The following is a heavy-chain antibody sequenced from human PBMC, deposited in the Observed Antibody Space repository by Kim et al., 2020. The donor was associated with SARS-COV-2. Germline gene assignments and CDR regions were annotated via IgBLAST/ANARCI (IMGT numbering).Heavy chain of an antibody. Sequence: ASVKVSCKASGYTFTSYAMNWVRQAPGQGLEWMGWINTNTGNPTYAQGFTGRFVFSLDTSVSTAYLQISSLKAEDTAVYYCARGKIRITMVQGVIITPLYYMDVWGKGTTVTVSS. V-gene: IGHV7-4-1*02. CDR1: GYTFTSYA. J-gene: IGHJ6*03. CDR3: ARGKIRITMVQGVIITPLYYMDV. D-gene: IGHD3-10*01. CDR2: INTNTGNP.